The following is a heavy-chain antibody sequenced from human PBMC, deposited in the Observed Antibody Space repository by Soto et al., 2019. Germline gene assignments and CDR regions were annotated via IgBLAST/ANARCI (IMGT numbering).Heavy chain of an antibody. CDR2: ISGSGGST. V-gene: IGHV3-23*01. CDR3: AKELLGGSGWNYYYGMDV. D-gene: IGHD6-19*01. CDR1: GFTFSSYA. J-gene: IGHJ6*02. Sequence: GGSLRLSCAASGFTFSSYAMSWVRQAPGKGLEWVSAISGSGGSTYYADSVKGRFTISRDNSKNTLYLQMNSLRAEDTAVYYCAKELLGGSGWNYYYGMDVWGQGTTVTVSS.